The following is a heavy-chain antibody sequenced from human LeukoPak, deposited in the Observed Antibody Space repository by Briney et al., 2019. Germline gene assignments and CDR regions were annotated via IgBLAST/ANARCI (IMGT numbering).Heavy chain of an antibody. CDR3: ARGRNYYGSGSPLDY. J-gene: IGHJ4*02. V-gene: IGHV4-34*01. CDR1: GGSFSGYY. D-gene: IGHD3-10*01. Sequence: SETLSLTCAVYGGSFSGYYWSWIRQPPGKGLEWIWEINHSGSTNYNPSLKSRVTISVDTSKNQFSLKLSSVTAADTAVYYCARGRNYYGSGSPLDYWGQGTLVTVSS. CDR2: INHSGST.